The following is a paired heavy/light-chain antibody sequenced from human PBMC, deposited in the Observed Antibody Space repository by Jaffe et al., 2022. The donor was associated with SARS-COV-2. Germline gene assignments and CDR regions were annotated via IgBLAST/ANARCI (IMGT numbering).Heavy chain of an antibody. V-gene: IGHV1-58*01. J-gene: IGHJ6*03. CDR2: IVAGSGNT. Sequence: QMQLVQSGPEVKKPGTSVKVSCKASGFTFTRSAVQWVRQARGQRPEWIGWIVAGSGNTNYAQKFQERVTITRDMSTNTAYMELSSLRSDDTAVYYCAADAMLGLLFYYMDVWGKGTTVTVSS. CDR3: AADAMLGLLFYYMDV. CDR1: GFTFTRSA. D-gene: IGHD3-10*02.
Light chain of an antibody. CDR2: DAS. V-gene: IGKV3-11*01. CDR1: QSVTTY. CDR3: QQRSNWPAIT. J-gene: IGKJ5*01. Sequence: EIVLTQSPATLSLSPGERATLSCRASQSVTTYLAWYQQKPGQAPRLLIYDASSRATGIPVRFSGSGSGTDFTLTISSLEPEDFAVYYCQQRSNWPAITFGQGTRLEIK.